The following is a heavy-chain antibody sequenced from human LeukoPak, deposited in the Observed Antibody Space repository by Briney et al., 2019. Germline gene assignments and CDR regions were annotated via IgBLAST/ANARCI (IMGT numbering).Heavy chain of an antibody. CDR3: ARADDVSPRYYYGMDV. J-gene: IGHJ6*02. V-gene: IGHV1-18*01. D-gene: IGHD3-3*01. CDR2: ISAYNGNT. Sequence: GASVKVSCMASVYIFTSYGISWVRQAPGQGLEWVGWISAYNGNTNYAQKVQGRVTMTTDTSTSTAYMELRSLRSDDTAVYYCARADDVSPRYYYGMDVWGQGTTVTASS. CDR1: VYIFTSYG.